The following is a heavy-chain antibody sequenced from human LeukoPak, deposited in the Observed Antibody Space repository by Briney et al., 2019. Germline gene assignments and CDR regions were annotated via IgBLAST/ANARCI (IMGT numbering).Heavy chain of an antibody. CDR2: IRNDGNNI. CDR1: GFTFNTHG. J-gene: IGHJ4*02. Sequence: PGGSLRLSCAASGFTFNTHGMHWVRQAPGKGPEWVAFIRNDGNNIHYVDSVKGRFTISRDNSKNTLYLQMNSLRAEDTAVYYCAKAMYYYDSSGYYLTYWGQGTLVTVSS. V-gene: IGHV3-30*02. CDR3: AKAMYYYDSSGYYLTY. D-gene: IGHD3-22*01.